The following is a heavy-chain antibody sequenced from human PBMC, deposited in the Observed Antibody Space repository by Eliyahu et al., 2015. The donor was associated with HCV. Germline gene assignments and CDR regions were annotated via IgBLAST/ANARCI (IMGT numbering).Heavy chain of an antibody. D-gene: IGHD6-19*01. J-gene: IGHJ4*02. Sequence: EVQLLESGGGLVHPGGSLRLSCAASGFTFSSYAMSWVRQAPGKGLEWVSAVSGGGDSTYYADSVKGRFTISRDNSKNTVYLQMNSLRAEDTAVYYCAKDLDGTFFEYWGQGTLVTVSS. V-gene: IGHV3-23*01. CDR1: GFTFSSYA. CDR2: VSGGGDST. CDR3: AKDLDGTFFEY.